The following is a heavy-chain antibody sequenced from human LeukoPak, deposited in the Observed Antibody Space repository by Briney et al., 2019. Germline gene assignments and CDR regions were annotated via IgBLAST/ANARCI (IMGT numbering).Heavy chain of an antibody. V-gene: IGHV3-23*01. CDR2: ISGSGSST. J-gene: IGHJ4*02. CDR3: VSSGVVVGATRAEGLDY. CDR1: GFTFSSYA. D-gene: IGHD1-26*01. Sequence: PGGSLRLSCAASGFTFSSYAMSWVRQAPGKGLEWVSAISGSGSSTYYADSVKGRFTISRDNSKNTLYLQMNSLRAEDTAVYYCVSSGVVVGATRAEGLDYWGQGTLVTVSS.